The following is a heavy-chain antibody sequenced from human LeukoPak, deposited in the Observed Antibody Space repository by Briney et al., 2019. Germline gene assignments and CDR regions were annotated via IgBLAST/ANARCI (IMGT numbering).Heavy chain of an antibody. D-gene: IGHD6-13*01. CDR2: ISSSSSYI. Sequence: GVSLRLSCAASGFTFSSYSMNWVRQAPGKGLEWVSSISSSSSYIYYADSVKGRFTISRDNAKNSLYLQMNSLRAEDTAVYYCATLHHSSSGDYWGQGTLVTVSS. CDR3: ATLHHSSSGDY. V-gene: IGHV3-21*01. J-gene: IGHJ4*02. CDR1: GFTFSSYS.